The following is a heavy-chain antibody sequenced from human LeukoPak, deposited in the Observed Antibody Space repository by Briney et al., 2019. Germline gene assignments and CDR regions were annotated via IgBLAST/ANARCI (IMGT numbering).Heavy chain of an antibody. CDR2: IYYSGST. CDR1: GGSISSYY. V-gene: IGHV4-59*01. Sequence: SETLSLTCTVSGGSISSYYWSWIRQPPGKGLEWIGYIYYSGSTNYNPSLKSRVTISVDASKNQFSLKLSSVTAADTAVYYCARTTEGGYTYGYFYYYYMDVWGKGTTVTISS. J-gene: IGHJ6*03. CDR3: ARTTEGGYTYGYFYYYYMDV. D-gene: IGHD5-18*01.